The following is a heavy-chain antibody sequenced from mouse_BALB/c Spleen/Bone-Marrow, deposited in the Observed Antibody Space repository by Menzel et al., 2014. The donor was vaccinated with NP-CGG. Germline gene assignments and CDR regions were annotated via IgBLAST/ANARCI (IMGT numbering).Heavy chain of an antibody. V-gene: IGHV4-1*02. CDR1: GFDFSRYW. Sequence: EVKLQESGGGLVQPGGSLKLSCAASGFDFSRYWMSWVRQAPGKGLEWIGEINPDSRTINYSPSLKDKFIISRDNAKNTLYLRLNKVRSEDTALYYCAGPDYYGYLNYWGQGTTLTVSS. D-gene: IGHD1-1*01. CDR2: INPDSRTI. CDR3: AGPDYYGYLNY. J-gene: IGHJ2*01.